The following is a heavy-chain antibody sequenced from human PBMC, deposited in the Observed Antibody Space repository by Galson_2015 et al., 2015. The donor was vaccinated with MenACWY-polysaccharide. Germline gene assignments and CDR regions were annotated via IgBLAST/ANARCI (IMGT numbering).Heavy chain of an antibody. CDR2: VAPRSGIL. D-gene: IGHD2-21*02. CDR1: GATFISYD. V-gene: IGHV1-69*04. CDR3: AREYLGDRVRKFEY. Sequence: SVKVSCKASGATFISYDISWVRQTPGQGLEWIGRVAPRSGILKYAQKFQGRVTISADKSTSTAYMELSSLMSEDTGVYFCAREYLGDRVRKFEYWGQGTLVTDPS. J-gene: IGHJ4*02.